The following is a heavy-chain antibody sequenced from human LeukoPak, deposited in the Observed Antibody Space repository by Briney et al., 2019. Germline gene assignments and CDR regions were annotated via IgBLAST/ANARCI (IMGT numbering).Heavy chain of an antibody. CDR1: GFTVSSTY. V-gene: IGHV3-66*01. CDR2: IYSGGYK. D-gene: IGHD6-6*01. Sequence: GGSLGLSCAASGFTVSSTYLTWVRQAPGKGLEWLSVIYSGGYKYYSDSVKGRFFISRDISENMVYLQMNSLSVEDTAVYFCARGRPAHYFDSWGPGTLVTVS. J-gene: IGHJ4*02. CDR3: ARGRPAHYFDS.